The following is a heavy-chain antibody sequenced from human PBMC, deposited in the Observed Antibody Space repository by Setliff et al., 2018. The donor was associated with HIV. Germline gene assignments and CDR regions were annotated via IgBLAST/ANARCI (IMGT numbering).Heavy chain of an antibody. CDR1: GGSFSSYG. J-gene: IGHJ3*02. V-gene: IGHV1-18*01. D-gene: IGHD6-19*01. Sequence: ASVKVSCKASGGSFSSYGLSWVRQAPGQGLEWMGWISGFNGNTKYAQSFQDRVAMTTETATSTAYMEMRSLRSDDTAVYFCARVPYRSAWFSGGHDAFDIWGQGTMVTVSS. CDR3: ARVPYRSAWFSGGHDAFDI. CDR2: ISGFNGNT.